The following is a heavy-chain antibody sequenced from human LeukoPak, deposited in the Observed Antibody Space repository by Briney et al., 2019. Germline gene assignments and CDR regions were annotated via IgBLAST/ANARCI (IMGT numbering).Heavy chain of an antibody. V-gene: IGHV3-66*01. D-gene: IGHD6-25*01. CDR2: IYSGGST. J-gene: IGHJ6*03. CDR3: ARDRGRYYMDV. CDR1: GFTFNSYA. Sequence: GGTLRLSCAASGFTFNSYAMNWVRQAPGKGLEWVSLIYSGGSTYYADSVKGRFIISRDNSKNTLYLQMNSLRAGDTAVYYCARDRGRYYMDVWGKGTTVTISS.